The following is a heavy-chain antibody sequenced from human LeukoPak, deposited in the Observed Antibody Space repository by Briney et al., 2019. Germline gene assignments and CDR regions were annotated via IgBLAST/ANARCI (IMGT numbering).Heavy chain of an antibody. V-gene: IGHV4-34*01. CDR2: INHSGST. D-gene: IGHD2-2*03. CDR1: GGSFSGYY. J-gene: IGHJ5*02. CDR3: ARLGALGYCSSTSCYSVWWFDP. Sequence: SETLSLTCAVYGGSFSGYYWSWIRQPPGKGLEWIGEINHSGSTNYNPSLKSRVTISVDTSKNQFSLKLSSVTAADTAVYYCARLGALGYCSSTSCYSVWWFDPWGQGTLVTVSS.